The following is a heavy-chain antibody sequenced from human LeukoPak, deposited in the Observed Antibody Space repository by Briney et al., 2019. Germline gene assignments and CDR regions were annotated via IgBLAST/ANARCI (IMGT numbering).Heavy chain of an antibody. D-gene: IGHD4-23*01. V-gene: IGHV4-59*01. CDR2: IYYSGRT. CDR3: ARHYYGANSGWDY. J-gene: IGHJ4*02. CDR1: GASISSYY. Sequence: SETLSLTCSVSGASISSYYWSWIRQSPGKGLEWIGYIYYSGRTNYNPSLKSRVTISVDTSKNEFSLRVSSVTAADTAEYYCARHYYGANSGWDYWGQGALVTVSS.